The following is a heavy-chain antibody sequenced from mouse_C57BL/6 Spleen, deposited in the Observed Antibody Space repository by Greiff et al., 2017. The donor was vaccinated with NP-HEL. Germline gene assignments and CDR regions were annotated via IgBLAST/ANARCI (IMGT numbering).Heavy chain of an antibody. J-gene: IGHJ4*01. CDR3: ARGGSTVVAPYAMDY. CDR2: INPNYGTT. V-gene: IGHV1-39*01. CDR1: GYSFTDYN. Sequence: EVQLQQSGPELVKPGASVKISCKASGYSFTDYNMNWVKQSNGKSLEWIGVINPNYGTTSYNQKFKGKATLTVDPSSSTAYMQLNSLTSEDSAVYYCARGGSTVVAPYAMDYWGQGTSVTVSS. D-gene: IGHD1-1*01.